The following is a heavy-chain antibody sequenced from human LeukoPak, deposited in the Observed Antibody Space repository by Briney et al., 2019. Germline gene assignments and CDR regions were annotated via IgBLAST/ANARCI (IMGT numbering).Heavy chain of an antibody. D-gene: IGHD3-10*01. CDR1: GFTFSSYS. V-gene: IGHV3-48*01. Sequence: GGSLSLSCAASGFTFSSYSMNWVRQAPGKGLEWVSYISSSSSTIYYADSVKGRFTISRDNAKNSLYLQMNSLRAEDTAVYYCARDPGYYGGWGQGTLVTVSS. J-gene: IGHJ4*02. CDR3: ARDPGYYGG. CDR2: ISSSSSTI.